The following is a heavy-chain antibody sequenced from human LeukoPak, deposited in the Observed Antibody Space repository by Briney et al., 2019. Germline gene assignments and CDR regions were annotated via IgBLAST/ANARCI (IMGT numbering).Heavy chain of an antibody. D-gene: IGHD3-10*01. V-gene: IGHV3-30*04. CDR3: ARGRGSDADYYASGTYYN. Sequence: PGRSLRLSCTASGFTFNNYAMHWVRQAPGKGLEWVAAISYGGSKKFYADSVKGRFTISRDNSRDTLYLQMNSLRGEDTALYYCARGRGSDADYYASGTYYNWGQGTLVSVSS. J-gene: IGHJ4*02. CDR2: ISYGGSKK. CDR1: GFTFNNYA.